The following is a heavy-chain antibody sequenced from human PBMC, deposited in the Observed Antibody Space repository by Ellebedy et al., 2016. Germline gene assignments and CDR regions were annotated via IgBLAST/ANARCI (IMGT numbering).Heavy chain of an antibody. CDR2: ISAYNGNT. J-gene: IGHJ5*02. CDR3: ARDVNSGRFYGPGTDGFDP. V-gene: IGHV1-18*01. CDR1: GYNFTSYG. Sequence: ASVQVSCXASGYNFTSYGISWVRQAPGQGLEGMGWISAYNGNTNYAQKLQGRVTMTTDTSTTTAYMELRSLRSDDTAVYYCARDVNSGRFYGPGTDGFDPWGQGTLVTVSS. D-gene: IGHD1-26*01.